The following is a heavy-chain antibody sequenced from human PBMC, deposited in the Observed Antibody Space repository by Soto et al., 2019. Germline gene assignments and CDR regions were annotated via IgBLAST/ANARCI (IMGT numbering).Heavy chain of an antibody. Sequence: SETLSLTCTVSGGSISSSSYYWGWIRQPPGKGLEWIGSIYYSGSTYYNPSLKSRVTISVDTSKNQFSLKLSSVTAADTAVYYCARGITIFGVVMYNWFDPWGQGTLVTVSS. CDR1: GGSISSSSYY. CDR2: IYYSGST. D-gene: IGHD3-3*01. V-gene: IGHV4-39*01. CDR3: ARGITIFGVVMYNWFDP. J-gene: IGHJ5*02.